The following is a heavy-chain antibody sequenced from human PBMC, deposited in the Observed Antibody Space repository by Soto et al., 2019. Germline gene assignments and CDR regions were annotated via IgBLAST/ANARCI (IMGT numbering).Heavy chain of an antibody. CDR3: ANSRVSMVRGLIIIPNY. D-gene: IGHD3-10*01. Sequence: GSLRLSCAASGFPFTGYAMSWVRQAPGKGLEWVSAISGHGDATFYADSVKGRFTISRDNSKNTLYLHMNSLRAEDTALYYCANSRVSMVRGLIIIPNYWGQGTLVTVSS. CDR2: ISGHGDAT. V-gene: IGHV3-23*01. CDR1: GFPFTGYA. J-gene: IGHJ4*02.